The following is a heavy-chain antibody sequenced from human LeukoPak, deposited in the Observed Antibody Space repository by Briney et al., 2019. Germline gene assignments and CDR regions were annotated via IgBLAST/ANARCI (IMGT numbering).Heavy chain of an antibody. CDR2: INHSGST. CDR1: GGSFSGYY. Sequence: SETLSLTCAGYGGSFSGYYWRLIRQPPGKGLEWIGEINHSGSTNYNPSLKSRVTISVDTSKNQLSLKMSSVTAAATAVYYCTITTGTTLGLMDYWGQGTLVTVSS. V-gene: IGHV4-34*01. D-gene: IGHD1-1*01. CDR3: TITTGTTLGLMDY. J-gene: IGHJ4*02.